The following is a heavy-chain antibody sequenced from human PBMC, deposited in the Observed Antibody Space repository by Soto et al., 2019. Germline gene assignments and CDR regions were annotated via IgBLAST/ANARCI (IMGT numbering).Heavy chain of an antibody. J-gene: IGHJ4*02. V-gene: IGHV2-5*02. D-gene: IGHD6-19*01. Sequence: QITLKESGPTLVKPTQTLTLTCTFSGFSLSSTRVAVGWIRQPPGKALEWLALIYWDDDKRYSPFLKSRLTNTKDTSKNQVVLTMTNMDPVDTATYYCAHSVVAGLGYDFDYWGQGTLVTVSS. CDR1: GFSLSSTRVA. CDR3: AHSVVAGLGYDFDY. CDR2: IYWDDDK.